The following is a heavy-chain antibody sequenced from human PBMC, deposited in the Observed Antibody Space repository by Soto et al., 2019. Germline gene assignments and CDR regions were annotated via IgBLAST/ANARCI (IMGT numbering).Heavy chain of an antibody. CDR2: ISHWGKT. V-gene: IGHV1-18*01. CDR3: ARDLDGSGSYYTDY. Sequence: ASVKVSCKASGYTFTNYGISWVRQAPGQGLEWMGWISHWGKTNYAQKLQGRVTMTTDTSASTAFMELRSLRSDDTAMYFCARDLDGSGSYYTDYWGQGTLVTVSS. J-gene: IGHJ4*02. CDR1: GYTFTNYG. D-gene: IGHD3-10*01.